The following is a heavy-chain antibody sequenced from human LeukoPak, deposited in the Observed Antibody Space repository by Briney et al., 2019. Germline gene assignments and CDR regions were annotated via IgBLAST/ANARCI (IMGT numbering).Heavy chain of an antibody. V-gene: IGHV4-34*01. Sequence: SETLSLTCAVYGGSFSGYYWSWIRQPPGKGLEWIGSIYYSGSTYYNPSLKSRVTISVDTSKNQFSLKLSSVTAADTAVYYCARGIRAYYYGSGSLLDYWGQGTLVTVSS. D-gene: IGHD3-10*01. J-gene: IGHJ4*02. CDR2: IYYSGST. CDR3: ARGIRAYYYGSGSLLDY. CDR1: GGSFSGYY.